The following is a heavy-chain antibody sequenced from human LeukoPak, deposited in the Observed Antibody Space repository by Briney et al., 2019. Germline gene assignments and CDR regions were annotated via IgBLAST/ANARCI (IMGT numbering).Heavy chain of an antibody. CDR3: ARVIVVVPAAPQDWFDP. D-gene: IGHD2-2*01. Sequence: ASVKVSCKASGYTFTTYGISWVRQAPGQGLEWMGWISTYNGDTNYAQKLQGRVTMTTDTSTSTAYMELRSLRSDDTAVYYCARVIVVVPAAPQDWFDPWGQGTLVTISS. V-gene: IGHV1-18*01. CDR1: GYTFTTYG. CDR2: ISTYNGDT. J-gene: IGHJ5*02.